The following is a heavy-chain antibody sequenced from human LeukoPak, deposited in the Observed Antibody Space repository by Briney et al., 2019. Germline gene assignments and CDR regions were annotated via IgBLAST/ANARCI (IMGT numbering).Heavy chain of an antibody. CDR1: PLSVTNYY. CDR2: IYYTGNT. Sequence: SETLSLTCAVSPLSVTNYYWSWIRQPPGKGLEWIGYIYYTGNTNYNPSLKSRVTLSLDTSKNQFSLSRNSVTATDTAVYYCARHDSYVYGSPYADWGQGTLVTVSS. D-gene: IGHD3-16*01. V-gene: IGHV4-59*08. CDR3: ARHDSYVYGSPYAD. J-gene: IGHJ4*02.